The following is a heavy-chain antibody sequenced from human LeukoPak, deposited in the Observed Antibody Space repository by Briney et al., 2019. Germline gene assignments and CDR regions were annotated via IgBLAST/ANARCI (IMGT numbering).Heavy chain of an antibody. D-gene: IGHD3-10*01. CDR2: ILNDGINK. CDR1: GFTFSNYG. CDR3: ARDLSPVVRASPMGY. V-gene: IGHV3-30*03. J-gene: IGHJ4*02. Sequence: GGSLRLSCAASGFTFSNYGMHWVRQAPGKGLEWVAVILNDGINKNYADSVKGRFTISSDTSKNTLSLQMNSLRAEDTAVYYCARDLSPVVRASPMGYWGRGTLVTVSS.